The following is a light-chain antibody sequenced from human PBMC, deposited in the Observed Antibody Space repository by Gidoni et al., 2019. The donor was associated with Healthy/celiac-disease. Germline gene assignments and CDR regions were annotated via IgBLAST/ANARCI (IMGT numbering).Light chain of an antibody. J-gene: IGKJ1*01. CDR3: QQYGSSPT. V-gene: IGKV3-20*01. Sequence: DIVFTHPPASLSLSAGERATLACRASQCVSNNYLSWYQQQPGQTPRLLIYGSSSKATGIPDRCSGSWSATDFTLTISILDPEVVTVYYCQQYGSSPTFGQGTKVEIK. CDR1: QCVSNNY. CDR2: GSS.